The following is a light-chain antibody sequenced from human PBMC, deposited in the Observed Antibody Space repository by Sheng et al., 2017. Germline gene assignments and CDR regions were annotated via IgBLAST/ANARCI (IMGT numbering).Light chain of an antibody. V-gene: IGKV1-5*03. CDR2: KAS. CDR1: QSITNW. CDR3: QQYQSYPYT. Sequence: DIQMAQSPSTLSASVGDRVTITCRASQSITNWLAWYQQKPGRAPKVLIYKASSLETGVPSRFSGSGSGTEFTLTISSLQPDDFATYYCQQYQSYPYTFGQGTKLEMK. J-gene: IGKJ2*01.